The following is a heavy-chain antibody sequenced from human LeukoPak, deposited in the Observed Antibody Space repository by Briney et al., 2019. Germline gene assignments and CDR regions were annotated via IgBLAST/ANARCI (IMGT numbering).Heavy chain of an antibody. CDR2: INPNDGDT. CDR1: GYTFTDYY. Sequence: ASVKVSFKASGYTFTDYYMHWVRQAPGQGFEWMGWINPNDGDTNYSQKFQGRVTMTRDTSISTAHMEVSRLRSDDTAVYYCARANFLYCSSTTCLFDYWGQGTLVTVSS. CDR3: ARANFLYCSSTTCLFDY. J-gene: IGHJ4*02. V-gene: IGHV1-2*02. D-gene: IGHD2-2*01.